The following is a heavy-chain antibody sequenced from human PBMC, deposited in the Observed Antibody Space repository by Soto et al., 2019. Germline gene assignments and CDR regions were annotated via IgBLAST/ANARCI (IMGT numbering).Heavy chain of an antibody. V-gene: IGHV3-30*18. D-gene: IGHD6-13*01. CDR2: ISYDGSNK. Sequence: QVQLVESGGGVVQPGRSLRLSCAASGFTFSSYGMHWVRKAPGKGLEWVAVISYDGSNKYYADSVKGRFTISRDNSKNTLYLQMNSLRAEDTAVYYCAKRRYSSSLIDYWGQGTLVTVSS. CDR1: GFTFSSYG. CDR3: AKRRYSSSLIDY. J-gene: IGHJ4*02.